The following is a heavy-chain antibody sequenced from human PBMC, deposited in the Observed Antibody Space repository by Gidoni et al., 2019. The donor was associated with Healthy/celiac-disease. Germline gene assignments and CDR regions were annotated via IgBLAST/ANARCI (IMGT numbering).Heavy chain of an antibody. D-gene: IGHD3-10*01. CDR2: ISAYNVTT. J-gene: IGHJ6*03. V-gene: IGHV1-18*01. CDR1: GYTFTSYG. CDR3: ARVRGVISPLYYYYYYMDV. Sequence: QVQLVQSGAEVKKPGPSVKVSCKSSGYTFTSYGISWVRQAPGQGLEWMGWISAYNVTTNYAQKLQGRVTMTTDTYTSTAYMELRSLRSDDTAVYYCARVRGVISPLYYYYYYMDVWGKGTTVTVSS.